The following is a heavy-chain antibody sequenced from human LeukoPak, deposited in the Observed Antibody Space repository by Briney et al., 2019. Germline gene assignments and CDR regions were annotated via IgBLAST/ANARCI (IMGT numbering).Heavy chain of an antibody. V-gene: IGHV1-69*13. CDR2: IIPIFGTA. CDR1: GYTFTGYY. CDR3: ASCRDGYNPDY. J-gene: IGHJ4*02. D-gene: IGHD5-24*01. Sequence: SVKVSCKASGYTFTGYYMHWVRQAPGQGLEWMGGIIPIFGTANYAQKFQGRVTITADESTSTAYMELSSLRSEDTAVYYCASCRDGYNPDYWGQGTLVTVSS.